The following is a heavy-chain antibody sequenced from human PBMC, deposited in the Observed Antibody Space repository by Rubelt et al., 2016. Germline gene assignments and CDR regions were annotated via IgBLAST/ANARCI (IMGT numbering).Heavy chain of an antibody. Sequence: QLQLQESGPGLVKPSETLSLTCTVSGGSISGSSNYWGWIRQPPGKGLEWIGTIYYSGSPYYNPSLKSRVTISVDTSKNQFSRNVSSVTAADTAVYYGATIGHGGNYFFDRGGQGTLVTVSS. CDR1: GGSISGSSNY. CDR3: ATIGHGGNYFFDR. J-gene: IGHJ4*02. D-gene: IGHD4-23*01. V-gene: IGHV4-39*07. CDR2: IYYSGSP.